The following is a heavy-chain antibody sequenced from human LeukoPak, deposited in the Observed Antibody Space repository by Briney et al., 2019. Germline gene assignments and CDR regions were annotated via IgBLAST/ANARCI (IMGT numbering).Heavy chain of an antibody. CDR1: GGTFSSYA. CDR3: ARDYGYSGYDKFDY. J-gene: IGHJ4*02. Sequence: ASVKVSCKASGGTFSSYAISWVRQAPGQGLEWMGIVNPSGGSTSYAQKFQGRVTMTRDMSTSTVYMELSSLRSEDTAVYYCARDYGYSGYDKFDYWGQGTLVTVSS. CDR2: VNPSGGST. D-gene: IGHD5-12*01. V-gene: IGHV1-46*01.